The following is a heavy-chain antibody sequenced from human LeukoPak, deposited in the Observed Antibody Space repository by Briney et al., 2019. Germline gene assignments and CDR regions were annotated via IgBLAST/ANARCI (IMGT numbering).Heavy chain of an antibody. J-gene: IGHJ4*02. V-gene: IGHV1-69*04. CDR1: GGTFSSYA. CDR3: ASLRSGSYSY. D-gene: IGHD1-26*01. Sequence: ASVTVSCKASGGTFSSYAISWVRQAPGQGLEWMGRIIPILGIANYAQKFQGRVTMTRNTSISTAYMELSSLRSEDTAVYYCASLRSGSYSYWGQGTLVTVSS. CDR2: IIPILGIA.